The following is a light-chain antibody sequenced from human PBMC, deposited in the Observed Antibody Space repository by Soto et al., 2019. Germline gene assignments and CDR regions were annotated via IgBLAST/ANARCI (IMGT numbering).Light chain of an antibody. CDR2: RNN. V-gene: IGLV1-47*01. CDR1: SSNIGSNY. Sequence: QSVLTQPPSASGTPGQRVTISCSGSSSNIGSNYVYWYQQLPGTDPKLLIYRNNQRPSGVPDRFSGSKSGTSASLAISGLRSEDEADYFCAAWDDSLSALFGGGTKVTVL. CDR3: AAWDDSLSAL. J-gene: IGLJ2*01.